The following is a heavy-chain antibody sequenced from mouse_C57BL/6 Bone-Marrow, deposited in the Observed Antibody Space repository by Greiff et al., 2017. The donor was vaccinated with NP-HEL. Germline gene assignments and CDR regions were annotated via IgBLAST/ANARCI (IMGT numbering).Heavy chain of an antibody. V-gene: IGHV14-2*01. CDR1: VFTIKDYY. Sequence: EVQLQQSGAELVKPFSPVQLSSTASVFTIKDYYIHWVKQRTEQGLEWIGRIDPEDGETKYGPQFQGKATITADTSSNTAYLQLSSLTSEDTAFYYCASTTVVATWNAMDYWGQGTSVTVSS. CDR3: ASTTVVATWNAMDY. CDR2: IDPEDGET. D-gene: IGHD1-1*01. J-gene: IGHJ4*01.